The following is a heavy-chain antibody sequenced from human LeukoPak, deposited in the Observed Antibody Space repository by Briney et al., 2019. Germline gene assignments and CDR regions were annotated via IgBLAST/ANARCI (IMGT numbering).Heavy chain of an antibody. Sequence: PGASLRLSCAASGFTFSSYAMSWVRQAPGKGLEWASAISGSGGSTYYADSVKGRFTISRDNSKSTLYLQMNSLRAEDTAVYYCAKGRFEIAAAGGNFDYWGQGTLVTVSS. CDR3: AKGRFEIAAAGGNFDY. V-gene: IGHV3-23*01. CDR1: GFTFSSYA. D-gene: IGHD6-13*01. CDR2: ISGSGGST. J-gene: IGHJ4*02.